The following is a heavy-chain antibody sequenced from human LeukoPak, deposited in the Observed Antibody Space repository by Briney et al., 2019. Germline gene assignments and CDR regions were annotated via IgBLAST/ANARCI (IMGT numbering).Heavy chain of an antibody. J-gene: IGHJ4*02. CDR3: ARAPRGSGSYFPFDY. Sequence: PSETLSLTCAVSGGSISSGGYSWSWIRQPPGKGLEWTGYIYHSGSTYYNPSLKSRVTISVDRSKNQFSLKLSSVTAADTVVYYCARAPRGSGSYFPFDYWGQGTLVTVSS. CDR2: IYHSGST. CDR1: GGSISSGGYS. V-gene: IGHV4-30-2*01. D-gene: IGHD3-10*01.